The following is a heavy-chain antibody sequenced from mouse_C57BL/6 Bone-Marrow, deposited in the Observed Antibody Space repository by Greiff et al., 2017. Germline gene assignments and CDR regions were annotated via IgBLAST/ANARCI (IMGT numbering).Heavy chain of an antibody. D-gene: IGHD2-3*01. CDR1: GYTFTSYW. V-gene: IGHV1-69*01. J-gene: IGHJ3*01. Sequence: QVQLQQPGAELVMPGASVKLSCKASGYTFTSYWMHWVKQRPGQGLEWIGEIDPSDSYTNYNQKFKGKSTLTVDKSSSTAYMQLSSLTSEDSAVYYCAKGLLSPFAYWGQGTLVIVSA. CDR2: IDPSDSYT. CDR3: AKGLLSPFAY.